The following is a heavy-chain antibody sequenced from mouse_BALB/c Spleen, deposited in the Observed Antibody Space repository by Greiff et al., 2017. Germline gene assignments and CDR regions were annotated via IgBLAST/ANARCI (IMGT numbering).Heavy chain of an antibody. J-gene: IGHJ3*01. CDR1: GYSITSDYA. D-gene: IGHD5-2*01. Sequence: ESGPGLVKPSQSLSLTCTVTGYSITSDYAWNWIRQFPGNKLEWMGYISYSGSTSYNPSLKSRISITRDTSKNQFFLQLNSVTTEDTATYYCAREGMPTRGFAYWGQGTLVTVSA. CDR2: ISYSGST. CDR3: AREGMPTRGFAY. V-gene: IGHV3-2*02.